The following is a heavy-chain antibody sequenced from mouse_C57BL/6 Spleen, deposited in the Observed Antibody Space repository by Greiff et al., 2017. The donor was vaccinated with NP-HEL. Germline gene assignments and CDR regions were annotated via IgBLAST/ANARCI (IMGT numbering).Heavy chain of an antibody. CDR3: ARKAANWDYFDY. Sequence: SGAELVRPGASVKLSCKASGYTFTDYYINWVKQRPGQGLEWIARIYPGSGNTYYNEKFKGKATLTAEKSSSTAYMQLSSLTSEDSAVYFCARKAANWDYFDYWGQGTTLTVSS. J-gene: IGHJ2*01. V-gene: IGHV1-76*01. CDR2: IYPGSGNT. CDR1: GYTFTDYY. D-gene: IGHD4-1*01.